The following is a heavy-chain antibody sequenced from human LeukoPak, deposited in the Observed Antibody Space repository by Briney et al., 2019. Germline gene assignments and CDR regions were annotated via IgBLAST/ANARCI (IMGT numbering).Heavy chain of an antibody. CDR1: GYTFTSYG. J-gene: IGHJ4*02. Sequence: ASVTVSCKSSGYTFTSYGISWVRQAPGQGLEWMGWISAYNGNTNYAQKLQGRVTMTTDTSTSTAYMELRSLRSDDTAVYYCARGPYYYGSGGLFDYWGQGTLITVSS. D-gene: IGHD3-10*01. V-gene: IGHV1-18*01. CDR2: ISAYNGNT. CDR3: ARGPYYYGSGGLFDY.